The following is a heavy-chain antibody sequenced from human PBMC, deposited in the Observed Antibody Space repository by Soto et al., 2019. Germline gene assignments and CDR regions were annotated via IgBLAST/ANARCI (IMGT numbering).Heavy chain of an antibody. V-gene: IGHV3-9*01. J-gene: IGHJ4*02. Sequence: EVQLVESGGGLVQPGRSLRLSCAASGFTFDDYAMHWVRQAPGKGLEWDSGISWNSGSIGYADSVKGRFTISRDNAKNSLYLQMNSLRAEDTALYYCAQGHCSGGSCYWDYWGQGTLVTVSS. CDR1: GFTFDDYA. D-gene: IGHD2-15*01. CDR2: ISWNSGSI. CDR3: AQGHCSGGSCYWDY.